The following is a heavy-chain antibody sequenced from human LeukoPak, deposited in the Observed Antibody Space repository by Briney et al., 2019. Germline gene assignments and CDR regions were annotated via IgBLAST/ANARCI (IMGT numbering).Heavy chain of an antibody. D-gene: IGHD3-9*01. Sequence: GGSLRLSCAASGFTFSSYGMHWVRQAPGKGLEWVAVISYDGSNKYYADSVKGRFTISRDNSKNTLYLQMNSLRAEDTAVYYCAKASASDILTGYAGDWGQGTLVTVSS. CDR2: ISYDGSNK. CDR1: GFTFSSYG. CDR3: AKASASDILTGYAGD. V-gene: IGHV3-30*18. J-gene: IGHJ4*02.